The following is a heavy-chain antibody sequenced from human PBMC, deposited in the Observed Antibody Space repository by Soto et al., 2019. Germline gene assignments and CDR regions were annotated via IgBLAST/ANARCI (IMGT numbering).Heavy chain of an antibody. Sequence: SETLSLTCTVSGGSISSSSYYWGWIRQPPGKGLEWIGSIYYSGSTYYNPSLKSRVTISVDTSKNQFSLKLSSVTAADTAVYYCARGSAVSATPLDDWGQGTLVTVSS. J-gene: IGHJ4*02. CDR3: ARGSAVSATPLDD. V-gene: IGHV4-39*01. CDR1: GGSISSSSYY. CDR2: IYYSGST. D-gene: IGHD2-15*01.